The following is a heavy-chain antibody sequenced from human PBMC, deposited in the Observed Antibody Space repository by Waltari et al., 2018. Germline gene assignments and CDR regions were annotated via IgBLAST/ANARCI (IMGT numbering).Heavy chain of an antibody. CDR2: INPNSVGT. D-gene: IGHD3-3*01. V-gene: IGHV1-2*02. Sequence: QVQLVQSGAEVKKPGASVKVSCKASGYTFTGYYMHWVRQAPGQGLEWMGWINPNSVGTNYAQKFQGGVTMTRDTSISTAYMELSRLRSDDTAVYYCARGNYDFWSKDWFDPWGQGTLVTVSS. CDR1: GYTFTGYY. J-gene: IGHJ5*02. CDR3: ARGNYDFWSKDWFDP.